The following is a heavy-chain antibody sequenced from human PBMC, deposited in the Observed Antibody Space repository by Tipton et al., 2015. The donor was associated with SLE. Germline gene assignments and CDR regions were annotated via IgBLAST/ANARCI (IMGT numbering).Heavy chain of an antibody. V-gene: IGHV4-34*01. Sequence: TLSLTCAVNGGSFSGYYWGWIRQPPGKGLEWIGSIDYSGSTYYNRSLKGRVTISVDTSKNQFSLRLSSVTAADTGIDYCASHLLVWGSRGPSFDIWGQGKRVTISS. CDR3: ASHLLVWGSRGPSFDI. CDR2: IDYSGST. CDR1: GGSFSGYY. D-gene: IGHD7-27*01. J-gene: IGHJ3*02.